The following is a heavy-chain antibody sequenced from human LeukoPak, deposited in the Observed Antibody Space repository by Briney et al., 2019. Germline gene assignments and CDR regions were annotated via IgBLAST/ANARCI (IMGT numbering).Heavy chain of an antibody. CDR1: GGSISSGDYY. Sequence: SETLSLTCTVSGGSISSGDYYWSWIRQPPGKGLEWIGYIYYSGSTYYNPSLKSRVTISVDTSKNQFSLKLSSVTAADTAVYYCAKEMGNYYYYYYTDVWGKGTTVTVSS. CDR3: AKEMGNYYYYYYTDV. D-gene: IGHD5-24*01. V-gene: IGHV4-30-4*08. CDR2: IYYSGST. J-gene: IGHJ6*03.